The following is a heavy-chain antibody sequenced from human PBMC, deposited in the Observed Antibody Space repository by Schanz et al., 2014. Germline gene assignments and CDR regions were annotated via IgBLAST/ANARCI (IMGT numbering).Heavy chain of an antibody. J-gene: IGHJ6*02. CDR1: GHTLTGFG. CDR3: ARFNSGSHSPPYYYYGMDV. D-gene: IGHD1-26*01. V-gene: IGHV1-18*01. Sequence: QVQLVQSGAEVKKPGASVKVSCKASGHTLTGFGVSWVRQAPGQGREWMGWISAYSGNSKYAQKLQGRVTMTTDTSTNTAYMELRSLTSDDTAVYYCARFNSGSHSPPYYYYGMDVWGQGTTVTVSS. CDR2: ISAYSGNS.